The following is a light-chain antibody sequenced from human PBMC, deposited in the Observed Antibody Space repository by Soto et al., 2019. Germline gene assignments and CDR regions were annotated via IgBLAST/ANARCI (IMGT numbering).Light chain of an antibody. CDR3: QQRSNWPPYT. CDR2: DAS. CDR1: QSVSSY. V-gene: IGKV3-11*01. Sequence: EIVLTQSPATLYLSRGERATLSCRASQSVSSYLAWYQQKPGQAPRLLIYDASNSATGIPARFSGSGSGTDFTLTISSLVPEDFAVYYCQQRSNWPPYTFGQGTKLEIK. J-gene: IGKJ2*01.